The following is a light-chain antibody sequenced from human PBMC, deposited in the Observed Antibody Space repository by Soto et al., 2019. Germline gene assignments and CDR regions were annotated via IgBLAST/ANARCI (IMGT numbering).Light chain of an antibody. CDR1: QSISSW. Sequence: DIQMTQSPSTLSASVGDRVTITCRASQSISSWLAWYQQKPGKAPKLLIFQASSLKSGVPSRFSGSGSATEYTLTISCLQPDDFATYYCEDYSSSSGLTFGGGTKV. V-gene: IGKV1-5*03. CDR2: QAS. J-gene: IGKJ4*01. CDR3: EDYSSSSGLT.